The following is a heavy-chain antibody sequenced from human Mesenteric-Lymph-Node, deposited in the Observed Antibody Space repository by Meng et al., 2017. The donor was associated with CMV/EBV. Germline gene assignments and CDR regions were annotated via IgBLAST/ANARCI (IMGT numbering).Heavy chain of an antibody. CDR2: IYYSGST. D-gene: IGHD6-19*01. J-gene: IGHJ3*02. V-gene: IGHV4-39*07. Sequence: SETLSLTCTVSGGSISSSSYYWGWIRQPPGKGLEWIGSIYYSGSTYYNPSLKSRVTISVDTSKNQFSLKLSSVTAADTAVYYCARDSRQQWLVLDDAFDIWGQGTMVTVSS. CDR1: GGSISSSSYY. CDR3: ARDSRQQWLVLDDAFDI.